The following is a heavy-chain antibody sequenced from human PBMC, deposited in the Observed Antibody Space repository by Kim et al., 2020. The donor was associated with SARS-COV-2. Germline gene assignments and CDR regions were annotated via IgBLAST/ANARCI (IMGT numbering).Heavy chain of an antibody. V-gene: IGHV1-2*02. D-gene: IGHD3-3*01. CDR3: AREVLRFFGSTGYFDL. Sequence: KFQGRVTMTRDTSISTAYMELSRLRSDDTAVYYCAREVLRFFGSTGYFDLWGRGTLVTVSS. J-gene: IGHJ2*01.